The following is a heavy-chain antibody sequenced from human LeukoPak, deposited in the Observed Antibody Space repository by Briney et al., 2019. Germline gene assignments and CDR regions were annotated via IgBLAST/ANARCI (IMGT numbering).Heavy chain of an antibody. V-gene: IGHV3-23*01. D-gene: IGHD2-15*01. Sequence: PGESLRLSCAAAGFTFSDYAMSWVRQAPGKGLEWVSAISGSGTTTYYADSVKGRFTISRDNSKITMYLQMNSQRAKDTAVYYCAKLSAHYCSGGNCYSDYWGQGTLVTVSS. CDR1: GFTFSDYA. J-gene: IGHJ4*02. CDR3: AKLSAHYCSGGNCYSDY. CDR2: ISGSGTTT.